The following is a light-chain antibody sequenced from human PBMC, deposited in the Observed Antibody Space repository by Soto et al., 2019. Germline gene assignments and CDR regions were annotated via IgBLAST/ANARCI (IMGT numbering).Light chain of an antibody. CDR3: QQYQNLWT. CDR2: RAS. J-gene: IGKJ1*01. CDR1: QTLYIN. V-gene: IGKV3-15*01. Sequence: MTQSPATRYTSPGQRATLCCSASQTLYINVAWYPQRPGQAPRPLIYRASARATGIPARFSGSGSGTEFTLTIGSLQSEDSAVYYCQQYQNLWTFGQGTKVDIK.